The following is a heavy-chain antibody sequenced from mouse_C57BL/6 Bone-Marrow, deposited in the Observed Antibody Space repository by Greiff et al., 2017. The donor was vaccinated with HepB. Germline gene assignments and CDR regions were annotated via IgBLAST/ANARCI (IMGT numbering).Heavy chain of an antibody. J-gene: IGHJ2*01. CDR1: GYTFTDYE. CDR2: IDPETGGT. V-gene: IGHV1-15*01. CDR3: PYDGYSFDY. D-gene: IGHD2-3*01. Sequence: QVQLKQSGAELVRPGASVTLSCKASGYTFTDYEMHWVKQTPVHGLEWIGAIDPETGGTAYNQKFKGKAILTADKSSSTAYMELRSLTSEDSAVYYCPYDGYSFDYWGQGTTLTVSS.